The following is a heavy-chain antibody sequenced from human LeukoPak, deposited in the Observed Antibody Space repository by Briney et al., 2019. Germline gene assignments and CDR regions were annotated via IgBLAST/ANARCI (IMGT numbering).Heavy chain of an antibody. CDR2: ISNDGSTK. CDR3: ARVSRLYYGSGV. CDR1: GFTFSSYA. V-gene: IGHV3-30-3*01. Sequence: PGGSLRLSCAASGFTFSSYAMHWVRQAPGKGLEWVGVISNDGSTKYYADSVKGRFTISRDNSKNTLYLQMNSLRAEDTAVYYCARVSRLYYGSGVWGQGTLLTVSS. D-gene: IGHD3-10*01. J-gene: IGHJ4*02.